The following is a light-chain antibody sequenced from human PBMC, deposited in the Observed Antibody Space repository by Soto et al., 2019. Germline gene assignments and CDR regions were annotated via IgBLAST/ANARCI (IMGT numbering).Light chain of an antibody. J-gene: IGKJ1*01. CDR3: QQSNSKSWT. Sequence: DIQMTQSPSTLSASVGDRVTITCRASQGISRWLAWDQQKPGRAPKLLVYEASILESGVPARLSGSGSGTEFTLTISSLQPSDFAPYYCQQSNSKSWTFGQGTRVEIK. CDR2: EAS. V-gene: IGKV1-5*01. CDR1: QGISRW.